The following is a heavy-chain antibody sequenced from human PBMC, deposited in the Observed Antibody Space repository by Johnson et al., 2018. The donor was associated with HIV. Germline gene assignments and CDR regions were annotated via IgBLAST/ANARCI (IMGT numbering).Heavy chain of an antibody. CDR1: GFSVSDSY. CDR3: AKERRAPRAFDI. J-gene: IGHJ3*02. V-gene: IGHV3-11*04. CDR2: ISSSGTTI. Sequence: QVQLVESGGGLVKPGGSLRLSCAASGFSVSDSYMSWVRQAPGKGLEWISYISSSGTTIYHVDFVKGRFTISRDNSKNTLYLQMNSLRPEDTAVYYCAKERRAPRAFDIWGQGTMVTVSS.